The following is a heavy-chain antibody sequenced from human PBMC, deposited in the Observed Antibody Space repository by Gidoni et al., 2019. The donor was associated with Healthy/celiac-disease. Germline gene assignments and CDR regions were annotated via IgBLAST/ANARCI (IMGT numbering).Heavy chain of an antibody. J-gene: IGHJ4*02. V-gene: IGHV3-53*01. CDR1: GFTVSSNY. CDR2: IYSGGST. Sequence: EVQLVESGGGLIQPGGSLRLSCAASGFTVSSNYMSWVRQAPGKGLEWVSVIYSGGSTYYADSVKGRFTISRDNSKNTLYLQMNSLRAEDTAVYYCARVFPRYSGYRANSWIGGYFDYWGQGTLVTVSS. D-gene: IGHD5-12*01. CDR3: ARVFPRYSGYRANSWIGGYFDY.